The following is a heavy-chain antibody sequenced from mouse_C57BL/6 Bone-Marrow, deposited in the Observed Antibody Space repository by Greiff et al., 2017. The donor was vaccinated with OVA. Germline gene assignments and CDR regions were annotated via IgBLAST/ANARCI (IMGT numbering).Heavy chain of an antibody. CDR2: ISDGGSYT. D-gene: IGHD2-4*01. Sequence: VESGGGLVKPGGSLKLSCAASGFTFSSYAMSWVRQTPEKRLEWVATISDGGSYTYYPDNVKGRFTISRDNAKNNLYLQMSHLKSEDTAMYYCARERDYDYDGDYAMDYWGQGTSVTVSS. V-gene: IGHV5-4*01. J-gene: IGHJ4*01. CDR3: ARERDYDYDGDYAMDY. CDR1: GFTFSSYA.